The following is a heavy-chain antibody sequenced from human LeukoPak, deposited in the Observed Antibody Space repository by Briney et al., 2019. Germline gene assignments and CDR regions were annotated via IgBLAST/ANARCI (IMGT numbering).Heavy chain of an antibody. V-gene: IGHV4-38-2*02. CDR1: GYSISSGYY. CDR2: IYHSGST. CDR3: ARRDYYYYMDV. J-gene: IGHJ6*03. Sequence: SETLSLTCTVSGYSISSGYYWGWIRQPPGKGLEWIGSIYHSGSTYYNPSLKSRVTISVDTSKNQFSLKLSSVTAADTAVYYCARRDYYYYMDVWGKGTTVTVSS.